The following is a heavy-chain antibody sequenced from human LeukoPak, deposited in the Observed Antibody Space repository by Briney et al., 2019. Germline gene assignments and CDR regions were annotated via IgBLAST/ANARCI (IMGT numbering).Heavy chain of an antibody. Sequence: LPGGSLRLSCAASGFSFSVYWMHWVRQAPGKGPVWVSRIKTDGSITDYADSVKGRFTISRDNAKNTLYLQMNSLRAEDTAVYYCASPGHAGIVGATTRDHTFDYWGQGTLVTVSS. CDR2: IKTDGSIT. CDR3: ASPGHAGIVGATTRDHTFDY. V-gene: IGHV3-74*01. CDR1: GFSFSVYW. J-gene: IGHJ4*02. D-gene: IGHD1-26*01.